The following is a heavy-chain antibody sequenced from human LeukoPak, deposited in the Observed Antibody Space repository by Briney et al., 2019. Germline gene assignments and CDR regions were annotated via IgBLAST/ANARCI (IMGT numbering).Heavy chain of an antibody. CDR2: ISSSGSYI. D-gene: IGHD6-6*01. Sequence: GPLRLSCAASGFTFSSYSMNWVRQAPGKGLEWVSSISSSGSYIYYADSVKGRFTISRDNAKNSLYLQMNSLRAEDTAVYYCARDQQFYSSSGFDYWGQGTLVTVSS. CDR3: ARDQQFYSSSGFDY. CDR1: GFTFSSYS. V-gene: IGHV3-21*01. J-gene: IGHJ4*02.